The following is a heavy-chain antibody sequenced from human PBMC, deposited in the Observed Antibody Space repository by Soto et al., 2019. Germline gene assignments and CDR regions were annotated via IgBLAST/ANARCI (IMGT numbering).Heavy chain of an antibody. V-gene: IGHV4-34*01. J-gene: IGHJ4*02. CDR1: GGSFSGYY. D-gene: IGHD6-13*01. CDR3: ARGRGSDFEAAAGTGY. Sequence: SETLSLTCAVYGGSFSGYYWSWIRQPPGKGLEWIGEINHSGSTNYNPSLKSRVTISVDTSKNQFSPKLSSVTAADTAVYYCARGRGSDFEAAAGTGYWGQRTLVTVSS. CDR2: INHSGST.